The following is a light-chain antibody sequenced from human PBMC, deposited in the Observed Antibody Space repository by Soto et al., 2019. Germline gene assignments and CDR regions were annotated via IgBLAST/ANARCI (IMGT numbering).Light chain of an antibody. Sequence: IGVTQSPGTLSLSPGERATLSCRASQSVNSNYLAWYQQKPGQVPRPLIYGASIRAAGVPDRLSGSGSGTDFTLTISRLEPEDYAVYYCPQYGTSPHTFGQGTKLEIK. CDR2: GAS. CDR1: QSVNSNY. J-gene: IGKJ2*01. CDR3: PQYGTSPHT. V-gene: IGKV3-20*01.